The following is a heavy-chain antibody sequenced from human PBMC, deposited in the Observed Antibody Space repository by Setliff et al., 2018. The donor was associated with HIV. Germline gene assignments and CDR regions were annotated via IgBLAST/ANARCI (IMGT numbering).Heavy chain of an antibody. CDR2: IIPIFGTP. J-gene: IGHJ3*01. CDR3: ARGISPPDALDL. Sequence: SVKVSCKASGDNFNSHSISWVRQAPGQGLEWMGGIIPIFGTPNYAQNFQGRVTMTTETPTMTAYMELKSLRSDDTAMYYCARGISPPDALDLWGQGTMVTVSS. CDR1: GDNFNSHS. V-gene: IGHV1-69*05.